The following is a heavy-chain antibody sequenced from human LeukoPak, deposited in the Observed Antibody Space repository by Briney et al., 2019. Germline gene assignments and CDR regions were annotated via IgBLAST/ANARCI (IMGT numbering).Heavy chain of an antibody. D-gene: IGHD3-3*01. CDR3: ARGGRLSHGMDV. J-gene: IGHJ6*02. V-gene: IGHV4-31*03. Sequence: SETLSLTCTVSGGSISSGGYYWSWIRQYPGKGLEWIGYIYYSGSTYYNPSLKSRVTISVDTSKNQFSLKLSFVTAADTAVYYCARGGRLSHGMDVWGQGTTVTVSS. CDR2: IYYSGST. CDR1: GGSISSGGYY.